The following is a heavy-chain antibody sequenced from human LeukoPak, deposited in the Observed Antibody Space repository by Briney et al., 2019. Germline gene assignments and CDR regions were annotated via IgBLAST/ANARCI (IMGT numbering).Heavy chain of an antibody. V-gene: IGHV4-39*07. J-gene: IGHJ5*02. Sequence: SETLSLTCTVSGGSISSSSYYWGWIRQPPGKGLEWIGSIYYSGSTYYNPSLKSRVTISVDTSKNQFSLKLSSVTAADTAVYYCARVRFVDTMVRGVPIEFDPWGQGTLVTVSS. D-gene: IGHD3-10*01. CDR2: IYYSGST. CDR3: ARVRFVDTMVRGVPIEFDP. CDR1: GGSISSSSYY.